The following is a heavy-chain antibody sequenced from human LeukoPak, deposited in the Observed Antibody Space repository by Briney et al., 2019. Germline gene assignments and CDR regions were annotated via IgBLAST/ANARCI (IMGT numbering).Heavy chain of an antibody. CDR3: ARSRESYYFRRVFDY. CDR2: ISASNGNT. CDR1: GYTFTNYG. D-gene: IGHD3/OR15-3a*01. Sequence: ASVKVSCKASGYTFTNYGISWVRQAPGQGLEWMGWISASNGNTNYAQNLQGRVTMTTDTSTNTAYMELRSLRSDDTAVYYCARSRESYYFRRVFDYWGQGTLVTVSS. J-gene: IGHJ4*02. V-gene: IGHV1-18*01.